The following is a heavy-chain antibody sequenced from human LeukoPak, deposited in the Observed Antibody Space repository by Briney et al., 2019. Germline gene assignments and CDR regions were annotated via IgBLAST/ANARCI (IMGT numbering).Heavy chain of an antibody. J-gene: IGHJ4*02. V-gene: IGHV3-9*01. CDR2: ISWNSGSI. CDR3: AKDFGTAMVCYYFDY. D-gene: IGHD5-18*01. CDR1: GFTFDDYA. Sequence: PGGSLRLSCAASGFTFDDYAMHWVRHAPGKGLEWVSGISWNSGSIGYADSVKGRFTISRDNAKNSLYLQMNSLRAEDTALYYCAKDFGTAMVCYYFDYWGQGTLVTVSS.